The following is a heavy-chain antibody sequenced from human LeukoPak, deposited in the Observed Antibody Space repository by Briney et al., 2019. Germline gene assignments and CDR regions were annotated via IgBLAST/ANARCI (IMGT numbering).Heavy chain of an antibody. D-gene: IGHD2-15*01. J-gene: IGHJ5*02. V-gene: IGHV1-18*01. CDR3: ARVVVVAAGNWFDP. CDR1: GYTFTSYG. CDR2: ISDYNGNT. Sequence: ASVKVSCKASGYTFTSYGISWVRQAPGQGLEWMGWISDYNGNTNYGQRLQGRVTMTTDTSTSTAYMEVGSLRSDDTAVYYCARVVVVAAGNWFDPWGQGTLVTVSS.